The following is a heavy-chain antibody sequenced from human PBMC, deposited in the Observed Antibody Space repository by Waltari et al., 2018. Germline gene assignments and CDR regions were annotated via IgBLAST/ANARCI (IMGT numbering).Heavy chain of an antibody. CDR3: AKDSLYSSSWYDFEY. CDR2: ISGSGGST. V-gene: IGHV3-23*01. CDR1: GFTFSTNA. Sequence: EVQLLESGGGLVQPGGSLRLSCVASGFTFSTNAMSWVRQAPGKGLEWVSSISGSGGSTYYADSVKGRFTISRDNSKNTLYLQMNSLRAEDTAVYYCAKDSLYSSSWYDFEYWGQGTLGTVSS. D-gene: IGHD6-13*01. J-gene: IGHJ4*02.